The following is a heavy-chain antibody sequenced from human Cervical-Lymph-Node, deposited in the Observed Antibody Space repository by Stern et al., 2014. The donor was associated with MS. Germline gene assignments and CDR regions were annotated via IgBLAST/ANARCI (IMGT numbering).Heavy chain of an antibody. Sequence: QVQLVQSGAEVKKPGSSVKVSCKASGDTFSSYAINWVRQVPGQGLEWMGVITPVLGTTNYAQKFQGRVTITADKSTNTAYMELMTLRSEDTAVYYCARGGGLVGYFDYWGQGTLVSVSS. J-gene: IGHJ4*02. V-gene: IGHV1-69*06. CDR1: GDTFSSYA. D-gene: IGHD1-26*01. CDR2: ITPVLGTT. CDR3: ARGGGLVGYFDY.